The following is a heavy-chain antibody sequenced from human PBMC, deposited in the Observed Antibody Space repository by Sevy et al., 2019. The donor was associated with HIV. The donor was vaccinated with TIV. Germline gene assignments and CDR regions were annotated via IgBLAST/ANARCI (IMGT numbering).Heavy chain of an antibody. V-gene: IGHV3-30*04. CDR2: ISYDGSNK. J-gene: IGHJ6*02. Sequence: GGSLRLSCAASGFTFSSYAMHWVRQAPGKGLEWVAVISYDGSNKYYADSVKGRFTISRDNSKNTLYLQMNSLRAEDTAVYYCARDGPYSGSYFNYYGMDVWGQGTTVTVSS. D-gene: IGHD1-26*01. CDR3: ARDGPYSGSYFNYYGMDV. CDR1: GFTFSSYA.